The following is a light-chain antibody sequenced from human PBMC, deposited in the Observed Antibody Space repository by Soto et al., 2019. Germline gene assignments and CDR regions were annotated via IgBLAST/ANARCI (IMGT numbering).Light chain of an antibody. J-gene: IGLJ3*02. V-gene: IGLV2-11*01. CDR2: GVS. Sequence: QSVLTQPRSVSGSPGQSVTISCTGTNSDVGGYNYVSWYQQYPGKAPKLMISGVSERPSGVPDRFSGSKSGNTASLTISGLQAEDGADYYCCSYVETDTWGFGGGT. CDR1: NSDVGGYNY. CDR3: CSYVETDTWG.